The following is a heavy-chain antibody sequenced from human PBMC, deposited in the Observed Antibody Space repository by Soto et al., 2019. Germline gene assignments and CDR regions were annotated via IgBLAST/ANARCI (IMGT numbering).Heavy chain of an antibody. Sequence: ASVKVSCKASGYTFTGYYMHWVRQAPGQGLEWMGWINPNSGGTNYAQKFQGWVTMTRDTSISTAYMELSRLRSDDTAVYYCAREMASMGKAFDYWGQGTLVTVSS. CDR3: AREMASMGKAFDY. J-gene: IGHJ4*02. CDR1: GYTFTGYY. D-gene: IGHD1-26*01. CDR2: INPNSGGT. V-gene: IGHV1-2*04.